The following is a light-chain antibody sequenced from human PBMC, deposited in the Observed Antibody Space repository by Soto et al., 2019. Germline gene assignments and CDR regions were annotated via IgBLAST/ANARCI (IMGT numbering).Light chain of an antibody. V-gene: IGLV2-14*01. CDR2: DVS. Sequence: QSALTQPASVSGFPGQSITISCTGTSSDIGAFDLVSWFQQHPGMAPKVMIYDVSIRPLGVSNRFSGSKSGNTATLTISGLMGEDEANHYSGAYTITRTRLIGTVTKLTVL. CDR3: GAYTITRTRL. J-gene: IGLJ1*01. CDR1: SSDIGAFDL.